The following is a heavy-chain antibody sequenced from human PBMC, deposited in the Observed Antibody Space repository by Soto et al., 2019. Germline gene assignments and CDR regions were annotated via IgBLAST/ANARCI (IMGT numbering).Heavy chain of an antibody. CDR3: ARAPYSNAWYRFDL. Sequence: PGGSLRLSCGASGFTFSGYWMSWVHQAPGKGLEWVADIKHDGSVQYYVDSVKGRLTISRDNAKKQLYLQMNGLRAEDTALYYCARAPYSNAWYRFDLWGQGTLVTVS. J-gene: IGHJ4*02. CDR2: IKHDGSVQ. CDR1: GFTFSGYW. V-gene: IGHV3-7*03. D-gene: IGHD4-4*01.